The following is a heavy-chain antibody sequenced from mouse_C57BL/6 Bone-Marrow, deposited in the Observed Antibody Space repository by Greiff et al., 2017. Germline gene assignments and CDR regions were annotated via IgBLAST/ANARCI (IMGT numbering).Heavy chain of an antibody. D-gene: IGHD2-12*01. CDR3: TIFGYSRYFDY. V-gene: IGHV1-15*01. CDR1: GYTFTDYD. CDR2: IDPETGGT. J-gene: IGHJ2*01. Sequence: VQLQQSGAELVRPGASVTLSCKASGYTFTDYDMHWVKQTPVHGLEWIGAIDPETGGTAYNQKFKGKAILTADKSSSTAYMELRSLTSEDSAVYYCTIFGYSRYFDYWGKGTTLTVSS.